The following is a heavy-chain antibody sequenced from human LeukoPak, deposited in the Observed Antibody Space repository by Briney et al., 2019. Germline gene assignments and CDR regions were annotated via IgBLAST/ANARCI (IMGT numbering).Heavy chain of an antibody. Sequence: PGGSLRLPCAASGFTFSSYSMNWVRQAPGKGLEWVSYISSSGSSIYYADSVKGRFTISRDNANKLLYLQMNSLSAEDTAVYYCVRGPGVSAVTTMYWGQGTLVTVSS. V-gene: IGHV3-48*01. J-gene: IGHJ4*02. CDR3: VRGPGVSAVTTMY. D-gene: IGHD4-17*01. CDR1: GFTFSSYS. CDR2: ISSSGSSI.